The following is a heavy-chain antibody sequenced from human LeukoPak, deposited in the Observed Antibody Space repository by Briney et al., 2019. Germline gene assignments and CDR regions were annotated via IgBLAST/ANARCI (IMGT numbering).Heavy chain of an antibody. CDR2: TTTNGAST. D-gene: IGHD1-26*01. CDR3: AFRGRVGRTHPIDY. CDR1: GFIFSDNY. J-gene: IGHJ4*02. Sequence: GGFLRLSCVASGFIFSDNYLIWIRQAPGKGLEWISYTTTNGASTYHATSVKGRFTISRDNAQKSLFLQMNSLRAEDTAVYYCAFRGRVGRTHPIDYWGQGTLVTVCS. V-gene: IGHV3-11*01.